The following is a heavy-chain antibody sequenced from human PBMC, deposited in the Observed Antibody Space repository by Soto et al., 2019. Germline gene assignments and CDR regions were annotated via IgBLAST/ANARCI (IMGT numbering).Heavy chain of an antibody. D-gene: IGHD2-2*01. CDR1: GFTFSSYG. J-gene: IGHJ4*02. CDR2: ILHDGSNK. Sequence: GGSLRLSCAATGFTFSSYGMHWVRQAPGKGLEWVAAILHDGSNKYYPDSVKGRFTISRDNSKNTLYLQMNSLRAEDTAVYYCAKDGSTSTTCSFDYWGQGALVTVSS. CDR3: AKDGSTSTTCSFDY. V-gene: IGHV3-30*18.